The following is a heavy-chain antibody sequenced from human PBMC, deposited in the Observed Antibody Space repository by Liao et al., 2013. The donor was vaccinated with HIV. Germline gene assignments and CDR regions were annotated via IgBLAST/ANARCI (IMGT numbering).Heavy chain of an antibody. J-gene: IGHJ6*03. D-gene: IGHD5-12*01. V-gene: IGHV4-59*01. CDR1: GGSISGYY. CDR3: ARVTHRDGGSTIRYYYYMDV. Sequence: QVQLQESGSGLVKPSETLSLTCTVSGGSISGYYWSWIRQPPGKGLEWIGYIYYSGTTNYNPSLKSRVTISVDTSKNEFSLRLSSVTAADTAVYYCARVTHRDGGSTIRYYYYMDVWGKGTTVTVSS. CDR2: IYYSGTT.